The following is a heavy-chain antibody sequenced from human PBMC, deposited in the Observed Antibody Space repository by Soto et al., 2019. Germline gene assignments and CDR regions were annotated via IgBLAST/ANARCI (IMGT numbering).Heavy chain of an antibody. CDR2: ISPFNGHT. CDR1: GYTFTNYV. D-gene: IGHD1-26*01. J-gene: IGHJ4*02. V-gene: IGHV1-18*01. CDR3: AREAGSESYLAY. Sequence: HVQLVQSGGEVKKPGASVKVSCKPSGYTFTNYVISWVRQAPGQGLEYMGWISPFNGHTKYAQKFQGRVTLTTETSTSTAYMELRSLINDDTAVYYCAREAGSESYLAYWGQGTLVSVSS.